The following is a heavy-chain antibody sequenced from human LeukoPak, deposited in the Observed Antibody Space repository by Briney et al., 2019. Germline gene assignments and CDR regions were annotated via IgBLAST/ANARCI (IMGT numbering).Heavy chain of an antibody. D-gene: IGHD2-15*01. CDR2: INHSGST. Sequence: SETLSLTCAVYGGSFSGYYWSWIRQPPGKGLEWIGEINHSGSTNYNPSLKSRVTISVDTSKNQFSLKLSSVTAADTAVYYRARAEVVEYYYYGMDVWGQGTTVTVSS. V-gene: IGHV4-34*01. CDR3: ARAEVVEYYYYGMDV. CDR1: GGSFSGYY. J-gene: IGHJ6*02.